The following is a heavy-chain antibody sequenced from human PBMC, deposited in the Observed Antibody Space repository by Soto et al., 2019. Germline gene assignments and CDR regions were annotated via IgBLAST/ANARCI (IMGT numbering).Heavy chain of an antibody. CDR1: GFRFRGYW. J-gene: IGHJ1*01. D-gene: IGHD3-10*01. V-gene: IGHV3-7*01. Sequence: PGWALRFSWAVCGFRFRGYWMSWGRQAPGKGLEWVANIKQDESEKYYVDAVKGRFTISRDNAKNAMYLQMNSRRGEDNAVYYRAVYCYHITSPPFLLYSWGHGTQGTVFS. CDR3: AVYCYHITSPPFLLYS. CDR2: IKQDESEK.